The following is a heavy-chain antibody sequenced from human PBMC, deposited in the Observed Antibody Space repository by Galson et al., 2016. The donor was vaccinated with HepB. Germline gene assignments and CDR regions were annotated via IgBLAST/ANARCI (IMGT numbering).Heavy chain of an antibody. Sequence: SLRLSCAASGFTFNEYAMHWVRQAPGKGLEWVSGITWNSGRIGYADSVRGRFTISRDSSKNSLYLQMNSRRVEVTAYYYCAKDIGAGHTFVLSPNYWGQGTRVTVSS. D-gene: IGHD4/OR15-4a*01. J-gene: IGHJ4*02. V-gene: IGHV3-9*01. CDR2: ITWNSGRI. CDR3: AKDIGAGHTFVLSPNY. CDR1: GFTFNEYA.